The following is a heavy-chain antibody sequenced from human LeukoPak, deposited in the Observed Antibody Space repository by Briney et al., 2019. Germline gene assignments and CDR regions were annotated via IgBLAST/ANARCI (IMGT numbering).Heavy chain of an antibody. CDR2: INHSGST. Sequence: SETLSLTCAVYGGSFSGYYWSWIRQPPGKGLEWIGEINHSGSTNYNPSLKSRVTISVDTSKNQFSLKLSSVTAADTAVYYCARAGYSSGWSLSRGYFDYWGQGTLVTVSS. CDR3: ARAGYSSGWSLSRGYFDY. V-gene: IGHV4-34*01. CDR1: GGSFSGYY. D-gene: IGHD6-19*01. J-gene: IGHJ4*02.